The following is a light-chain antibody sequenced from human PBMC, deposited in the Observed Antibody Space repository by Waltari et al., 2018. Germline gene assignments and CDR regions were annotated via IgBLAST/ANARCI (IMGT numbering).Light chain of an antibody. J-gene: IGLJ3*02. CDR1: SGSIASAH. CDR3: QAYDENNPWV. Sequence: KFVLTQPPSVSESPGKTITISCTRSSGSIASAHVQWYQQRPGSAPSPVLYEDNRRPSGVSDRLSGSIDSSSNSASLTISGLKTEDEADYFCQAYDENNPWVIGGGTRLTVL. CDR2: EDN. V-gene: IGLV6-57*04.